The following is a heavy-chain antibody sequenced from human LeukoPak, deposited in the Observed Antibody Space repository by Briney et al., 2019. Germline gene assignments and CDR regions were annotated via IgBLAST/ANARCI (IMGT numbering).Heavy chain of an antibody. CDR3: AKEEKTALVH. CDR2: ISLDGKRT. D-gene: IGHD2-21*02. CDR1: GFTFNTYW. V-gene: IGHV3-74*01. J-gene: IGHJ4*02. Sequence: GGSLRLSCAASGFTFNTYWMHWVRQAPGRGLVWVSRISLDGKRTNYADSVKGRFTISRDNSKNTLYLQMNSLRAEDTAVYYCAKEEKTALVHWGQGTLVTVSS.